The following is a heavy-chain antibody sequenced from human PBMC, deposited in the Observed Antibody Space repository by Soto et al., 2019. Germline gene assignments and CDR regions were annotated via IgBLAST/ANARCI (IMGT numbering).Heavy chain of an antibody. CDR2: INPSGYIT. J-gene: IGHJ6*02. CDR3: ARDSEQLAPGTSYYYGMDV. D-gene: IGHD6-6*01. CDR1: GYSFTTYY. Sequence: QVQLVQSGAEVKKPGASVKISCKASGYSFTTYYIHWVRQAPGQGLEWIGIINPSGYITSYAQKFQGRVTMTRDTSTSTVYMELSSLRSEDTALYYCARDSEQLAPGTSYYYGMDVWGQGTTVTVSS. V-gene: IGHV1-46*03.